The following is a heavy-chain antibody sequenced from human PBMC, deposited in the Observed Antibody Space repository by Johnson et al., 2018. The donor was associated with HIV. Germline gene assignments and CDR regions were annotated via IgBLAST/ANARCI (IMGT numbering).Heavy chain of an antibody. CDR1: GFTFDDYA. Sequence: VQLVESGGGLVQPGRSLRLSCAASGFTFDDYAMHWVRQAPGKGLEWVANIKEDETEKYYVDSVKGRFTISRENDKKSVFLQMNSLRAEDSAVYYCVREKDSLMIFSKDAFDIWGQGTAVTVSS. D-gene: IGHD3-9*01. V-gene: IGHV3-7*01. J-gene: IGHJ3*02. CDR3: VREKDSLMIFSKDAFDI. CDR2: IKEDETEK.